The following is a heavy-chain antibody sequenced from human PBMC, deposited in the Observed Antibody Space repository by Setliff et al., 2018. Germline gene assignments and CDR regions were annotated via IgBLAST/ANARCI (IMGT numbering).Heavy chain of an antibody. CDR1: GGSISSGSYY. D-gene: IGHD3-3*01. CDR3: ARAGPTVTFFRVLVISWWDP. V-gene: IGHV4-61*02. Sequence: SETLSLTCTVSGGSISSGSYYWSWIRQPAGKGLEWIGRIYTSGSTNYNPSLKSRVTISVDTSKNQFSLRLNSATAADTAVYYCARAGPTVTFFRVLVISWWDPWGQGSLVTVSS. J-gene: IGHJ5*02. CDR2: IYTSGST.